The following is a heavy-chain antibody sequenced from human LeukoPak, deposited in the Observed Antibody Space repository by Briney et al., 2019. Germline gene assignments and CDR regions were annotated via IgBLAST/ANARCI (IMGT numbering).Heavy chain of an antibody. Sequence: SETLSLTCTVSGGSISSSSYYWGWIRQPPGKGLEWIGSIYYSGSTYYNPSLKGRVTISVDTSKNQFSLKLSSVTAADTAVYYCARDVTPTYFDYWGQGTLVTVSS. D-gene: IGHD4-23*01. J-gene: IGHJ4*02. CDR2: IYYSGST. CDR1: GGSISSSSYY. V-gene: IGHV4-39*01. CDR3: ARDVTPTYFDY.